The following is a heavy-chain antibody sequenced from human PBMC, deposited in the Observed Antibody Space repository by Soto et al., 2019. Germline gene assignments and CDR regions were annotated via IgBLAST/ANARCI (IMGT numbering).Heavy chain of an antibody. D-gene: IGHD6-19*01. J-gene: IGHJ4*02. CDR3: ARDLGGSPTGYSSGWPIDY. Sequence: QVQLVESGGGVVQPGRSLRLSCAASGFKFSTYAMYWVRQAPGKGLEWVAVIWYDGSNKYYADSVKGRFTISRDNSKNTLDLQINSLRAEDTAVYYCARDLGGSPTGYSSGWPIDYWGQGTLVTVSS. CDR1: GFKFSTYA. V-gene: IGHV3-33*01. CDR2: IWYDGSNK.